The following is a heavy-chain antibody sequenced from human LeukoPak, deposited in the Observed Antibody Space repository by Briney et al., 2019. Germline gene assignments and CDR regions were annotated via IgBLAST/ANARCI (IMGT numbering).Heavy chain of an antibody. V-gene: IGHV3-66*01. CDR1: GFSIRNNY. CDR2: IFGGGST. J-gene: IGHJ4*02. D-gene: IGHD4-17*01. Sequence: GGSLRLSCAASGFSIRNNYMTWVRQAPGKGLEWVSIIFGGGSTYYADTVKGRFTISRDNSKNTLYLQMNSLRGDDTAVYYCASDGTTLTKTAFDSWGQGTLVTVSS. CDR3: ASDGTTLTKTAFDS.